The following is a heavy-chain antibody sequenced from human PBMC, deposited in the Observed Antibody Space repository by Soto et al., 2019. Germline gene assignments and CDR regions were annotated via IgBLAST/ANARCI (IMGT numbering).Heavy chain of an antibody. J-gene: IGHJ4*02. CDR2: IYYSGIT. Sequence: SETLSRTCTVSGVSISNSSYYWGWIRRPPGKGLEWIGTIYYSGITYYNPSLKSRVTISVDTSKNQFSLKLTSVTAADTAVYYCARHGSNWGQGTLVTVSS. CDR3: ARHGSN. CDR1: GVSISNSSYY. V-gene: IGHV4-39*01.